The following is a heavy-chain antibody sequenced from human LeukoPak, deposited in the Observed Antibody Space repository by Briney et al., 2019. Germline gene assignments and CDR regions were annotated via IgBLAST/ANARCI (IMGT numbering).Heavy chain of an antibody. CDR3: ASRFTMPLIRGAFDI. CDR2: FDDGERT. CDR1: GGSFSSYS. V-gene: IGHV4-34*01. J-gene: IGHJ3*02. Sequence: SETLSLTCAVYGGSFSSYSWIFIRQPPGKGLEWIGEFDDGERTNYNPSLKSRVTISVGTSENQFSLKLSSVTAADTAMYYCASRFTMPLIRGAFDIWGQGTMVIVSS. D-gene: IGHD3-10*01.